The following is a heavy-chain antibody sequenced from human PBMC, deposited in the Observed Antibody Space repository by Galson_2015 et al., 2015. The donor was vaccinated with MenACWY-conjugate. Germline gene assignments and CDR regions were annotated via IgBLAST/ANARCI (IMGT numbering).Heavy chain of an antibody. Sequence: QSGAEVKKPGESLRISCKGFGYSFTNFWVGWVRQLPGKGLEYMGIIYPGGSDARYSPSFQGRVTISADKSISTAYLQWTSLEASDTAMYFCARFRYSAWYSPFGDWGQGTLVTVSS. CDR1: GYSFTNFW. CDR2: IYPGGSDA. D-gene: IGHD1-26*01. CDR3: ARFRYSAWYSPFGD. J-gene: IGHJ4*02. V-gene: IGHV5-51*01.